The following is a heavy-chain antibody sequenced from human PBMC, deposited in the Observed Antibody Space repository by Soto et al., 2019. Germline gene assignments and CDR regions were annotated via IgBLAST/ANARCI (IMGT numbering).Heavy chain of an antibody. CDR3: ASRDPGTSVDY. J-gene: IGHJ4*02. CDR1: GDSINNTYW. Sequence: NPSETLSLTCFVSGDSINNTYWWSWVRQAPEKGLEWIGEIYHTGGRSYMPSLRGRITLSVDTSKNQFSLKLTSVTAADTAVYYCASRDPGTSVDYWGQGTLVTVSS. CDR2: IYHTGGR. V-gene: IGHV4-4*02. D-gene: IGHD1-7*01.